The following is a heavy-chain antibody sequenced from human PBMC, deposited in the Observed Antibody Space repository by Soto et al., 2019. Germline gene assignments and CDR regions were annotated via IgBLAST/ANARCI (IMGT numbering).Heavy chain of an antibody. J-gene: IGHJ6*01. V-gene: IGHV3-13*01. CDR2: IGTAGDT. CDR1: GFTFSSYD. D-gene: IGHD3-16*01. Sequence: GGSLRLSCAASGFTFSSYDMHWVRQATGKGLEWVTAIGTAGDTYYPGSVKGRFTISRENAKNSLYLQMNSLRAEDTAVYYCARGSLSTSSSSYYYGMDVWGQGTTVTVSS. CDR3: ARGSLSTSSSSYYYGMDV.